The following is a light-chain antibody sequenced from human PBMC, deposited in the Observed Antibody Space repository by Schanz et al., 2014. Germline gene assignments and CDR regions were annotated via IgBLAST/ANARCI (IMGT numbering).Light chain of an antibody. CDR3: QTWGTGIRV. J-gene: IGLJ3*02. CDR1: SGHSRQA. CDR2: LNSDGSH. Sequence: QLVLTQLPSASAPLGASVKFTCTLSSGHSRQAIACHQQQPEKGPRSLMKLNSDGSHNKGDGIPDGFSGSSSGAERYLTISSLQSEDEADYYCQTWGTGIRVFGGGTKLTVL. V-gene: IGLV4-69*01.